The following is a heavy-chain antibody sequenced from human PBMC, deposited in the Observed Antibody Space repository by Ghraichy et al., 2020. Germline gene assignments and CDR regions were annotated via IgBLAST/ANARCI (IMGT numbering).Heavy chain of an antibody. CDR2: ISQGGTT. J-gene: IGHJ4*02. CDR3: ARGGQWSAFPNVFDF. CDR1: GDSISSSLYS. D-gene: IGHD6-19*01. V-gene: IGHV4-30-2*01. Sequence: TLSLTCAVSGDSISSSLYSWSWVRQPPGKGLEWIGYISQGGTTSYNPALGGRVIISFDISRNQFSLDLTSVTAADTAVYFCARGGQWSAFPNVFDFWGPGRRVSISS.